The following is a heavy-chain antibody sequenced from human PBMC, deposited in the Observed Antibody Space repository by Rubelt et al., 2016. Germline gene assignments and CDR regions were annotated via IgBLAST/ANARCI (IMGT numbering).Heavy chain of an antibody. CDR3: VRGLRAAYYDYYYGMDV. D-gene: IGHD2-2*01. V-gene: IGHV4-34*01. CDR2: INHSGST. J-gene: IGHJ6*02. CDR1: GGSFSVNY. Sequence: QVQLQQWGVGLLKPSETLSLSCAVYGGSFSVNYWTWIRQPPGMGLEWIGEINHSGSTNYDPSLKSRVTISVDTSKNQFSLKLGSVTAADTAVYYCVRGLRAAYYDYYYGMDVWGQGTTVIVSS.